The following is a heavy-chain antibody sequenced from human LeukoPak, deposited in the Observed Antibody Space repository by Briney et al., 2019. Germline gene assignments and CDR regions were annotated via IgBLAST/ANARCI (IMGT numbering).Heavy chain of an antibody. CDR3: ARDQYDTWSRRGNFDS. D-gene: IGHD3-3*01. CDR2: IKLDGSEK. Sequence: GGSLRLSCVASGFTFGKYWMSWVRQAPGKGLEWVANIKLDGSEKNYVDSVKGRFTISRDNTKNSLYLQMNSLRVEDTAVFYCARDQYDTWSRRGNFDSWGREPWSSSPQ. CDR1: GFTFGKYW. J-gene: IGHJ4*02. V-gene: IGHV3-7*03.